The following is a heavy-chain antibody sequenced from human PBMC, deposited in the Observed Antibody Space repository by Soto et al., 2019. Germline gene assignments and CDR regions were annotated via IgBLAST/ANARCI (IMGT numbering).Heavy chain of an antibody. CDR2: IGIGSSTK. Sequence: PGGSLRLACAASGFTFRNYGMNWVRQAPGKGLEWVSYIGIGSSTKYYADSVKGRFTISRDTSTNALYLQMNSLRAEDTAVYYCARDCLPHCFAYWGQGTPVTVSS. V-gene: IGHV3-48*01. CDR3: ARDCLPHCFAY. J-gene: IGHJ4*02. CDR1: GFTFRNYG.